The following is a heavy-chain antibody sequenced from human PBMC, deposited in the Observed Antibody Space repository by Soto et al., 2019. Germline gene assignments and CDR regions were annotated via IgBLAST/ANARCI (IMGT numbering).Heavy chain of an antibody. CDR2: INQDGSEK. CDR1: GFTFSSYW. D-gene: IGHD6-13*01. Sequence: GGSLRLSCAASGFTFSSYWMSWVRQAPGKGLEWVANINQDGSEKYYVDSVKGRFTISRDNYKNSLYLQMNSLRAEDTAVYYCARRLYSSSWYYYYGMHXWGQGTTVTVS. J-gene: IGHJ6*02. V-gene: IGHV3-7*01. CDR3: ARRLYSSSWYYYYGMHX.